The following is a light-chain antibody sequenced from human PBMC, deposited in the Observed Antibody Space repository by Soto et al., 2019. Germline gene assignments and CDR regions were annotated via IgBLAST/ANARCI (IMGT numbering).Light chain of an antibody. V-gene: IGKV1-5*01. Sequence: DIQMTQSPSTLSASVGARVTITGRASQSISSWLAWYQQKPGKAPKRLIYAASSWQTGVPSRFSGSGSGTEFTLTISSLQPEDFAIYYCLQHNSYPITFGQGTRLEIK. CDR1: QSISSW. J-gene: IGKJ5*01. CDR2: AAS. CDR3: LQHNSYPIT.